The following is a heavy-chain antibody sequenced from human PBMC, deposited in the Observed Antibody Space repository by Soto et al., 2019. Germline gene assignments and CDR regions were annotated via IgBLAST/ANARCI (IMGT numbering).Heavy chain of an antibody. Sequence: GGSLRLSCSASGFTFTSYAMSWVRQAPGKGLEWVSGISGSGGSTYYEDSVKGRFTISIDNSKNTLYLQMNSLRAADTAGYHCERDPGAYCGGDCYHDAFDIWGQGTMVTVSS. J-gene: IGHJ3*02. CDR3: ERDPGAYCGGDCYHDAFDI. D-gene: IGHD2-21*02. CDR1: GFTFTSYA. V-gene: IGHV3-23*01. CDR2: ISGSGGST.